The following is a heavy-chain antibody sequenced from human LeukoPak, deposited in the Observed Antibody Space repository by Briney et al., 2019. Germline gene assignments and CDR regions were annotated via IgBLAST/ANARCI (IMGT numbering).Heavy chain of an antibody. CDR1: GGSFSGYY. V-gene: IGHV4-59*01. CDR2: IYYSGST. J-gene: IGHJ4*02. CDR3: ARARGNFDY. Sequence: PSETLSLTCAVYGGSFSGYYWSWIRQPPGKGLEWIGYIYYSGSTNYNPSLKSRVTISVDTSKNQFSLKLSSVTAADTAVYYCARARGNFDYWGQGTLVTVSS. D-gene: IGHD5-24*01.